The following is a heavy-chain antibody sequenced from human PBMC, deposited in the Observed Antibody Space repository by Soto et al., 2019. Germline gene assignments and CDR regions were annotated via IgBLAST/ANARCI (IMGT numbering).Heavy chain of an antibody. D-gene: IGHD5-18*01. Sequence: QVQLVQSGAEVTKPGSSVKVSCTASGDTFINYAISWVRQAPGQGLEWMGGIIPIFGTANYAQKVPGRVTISADESTSTAYMELSSLRSEDTAVYYCARGRGYSYGYGLDVWGQGTRVTVSS. J-gene: IGHJ6*02. CDR2: IIPIFGTA. CDR3: ARGRGYSYGYGLDV. CDR1: GDTFINYA. V-gene: IGHV1-69*12.